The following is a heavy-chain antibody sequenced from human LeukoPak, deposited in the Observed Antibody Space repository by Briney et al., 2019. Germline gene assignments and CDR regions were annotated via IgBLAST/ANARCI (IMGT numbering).Heavy chain of an antibody. Sequence: GGSLRLSCAASGFTFSSYWMSWVRQAPGKGLEWVANIKQDGSEKYYVDSVKGRFTISRDNAKNSLYLQMNSLRAEDTAVYYCARGDHGDYYGMDVWGKGTTVTVTS. CDR3: ARGDHGDYYGMDV. V-gene: IGHV3-7*03. J-gene: IGHJ6*04. CDR1: GFTFSSYW. CDR2: IKQDGSEK. D-gene: IGHD4-17*01.